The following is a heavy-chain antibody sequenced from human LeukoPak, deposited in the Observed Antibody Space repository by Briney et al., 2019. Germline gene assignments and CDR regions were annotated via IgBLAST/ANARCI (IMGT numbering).Heavy chain of an antibody. CDR2: ISTSSSYI. J-gene: IGHJ4*02. CDR3: AKDKTDWLLSEFYY. CDR1: GFTFSSYT. Sequence: GGSLRLSCAASGFTFSSYTMNWVRQAPGKGLEWVSSISTSSSYIYYGDSVKGRFTISRDNSKNTLYLQMNSLRAEDTAVYYCAKDKTDWLLSEFYYWGQGTLVTVSS. V-gene: IGHV3-21*04. D-gene: IGHD3-9*01.